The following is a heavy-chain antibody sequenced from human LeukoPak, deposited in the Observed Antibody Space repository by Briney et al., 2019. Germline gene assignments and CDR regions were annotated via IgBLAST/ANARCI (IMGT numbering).Heavy chain of an antibody. CDR3: ASDYSSSWGDAFDI. V-gene: IGHV4-34*01. D-gene: IGHD6-13*01. CDR2: INHSGST. CDR1: GGSFSGYY. Sequence: SETLSLTCAVYGGSFSGYYWSWIRQPPGKGLEWIGEINHSGSTNYNPSLKSRVTIPVDTSKNQFSLKLSSVTAADTAVYYCASDYSSSWGDAFDIWGRGTMVTVSS. J-gene: IGHJ3*02.